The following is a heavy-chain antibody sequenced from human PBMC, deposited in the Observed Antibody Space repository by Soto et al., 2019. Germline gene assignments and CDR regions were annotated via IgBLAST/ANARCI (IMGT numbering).Heavy chain of an antibody. J-gene: IGHJ4*02. V-gene: IGHV4-59*01. D-gene: IGHD4-17*01. CDR2: IYYSGST. CDR1: GGSISSYY. CDR3: ARGSYGGNS. Sequence: QVQLQESGPGLVKPSETLSLTCTVSGGSISSYYWSWIRQPPGKGLEWIGYIYYSGSTNHNPSLKSRVTISVDTSKNQFSLKLSSVTAADTAVYYCARGSYGGNSWGQGTLVTVSS.